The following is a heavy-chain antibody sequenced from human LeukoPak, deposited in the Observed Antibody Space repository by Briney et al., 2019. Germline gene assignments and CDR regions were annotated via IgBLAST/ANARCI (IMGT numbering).Heavy chain of an antibody. J-gene: IGHJ4*02. CDR3: ARVHDNLLETDY. D-gene: IGHD2-8*02. V-gene: IGHV3-30-3*01. Sequence: PGGSLRLSCAASGFTFSSYAMHWVRQAPGKGLEWVAVISYDGSNKYYADSVKGRFTISRDNSKNTLCLQMNSLRAEDTAVYYCARVHDNLLETDYWGQGTLVTVSS. CDR2: ISYDGSNK. CDR1: GFTFSSYA.